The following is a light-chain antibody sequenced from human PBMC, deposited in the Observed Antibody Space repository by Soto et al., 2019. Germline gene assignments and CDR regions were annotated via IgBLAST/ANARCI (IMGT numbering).Light chain of an antibody. CDR1: QSISSW. CDR3: QQYNSYWT. J-gene: IGKJ1*01. CDR2: DAS. V-gene: IGKV1-5*01. Sequence: DIQMTQAPPTLSXXXXXXXXXXXRASQSISSWLAWYQQKPGKAPKLLIYDASSLESGVPSRFSGSGSGTEFTLTISSLQPDDFATYYCQQYNSYWTFGQGTKVDI.